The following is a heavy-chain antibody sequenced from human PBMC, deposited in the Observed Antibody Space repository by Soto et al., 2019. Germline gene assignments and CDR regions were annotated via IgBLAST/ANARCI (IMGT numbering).Heavy chain of an antibody. CDR1: GFTFNNYA. V-gene: IGHV3-23*01. D-gene: IGHD3-10*02. CDR3: AKSGNYNDRSCDYYFDH. J-gene: IGHJ4*02. CDR2: VSKSGDST. Sequence: GGSLRLSCEASGFTFNNYAMNWVRQAPGKGLEWVSSVSKSGDSTNYADSVTGRFTISRDNSKNTVSLQMNSLRVEDTAIYYGAKSGNYNDRSCDYYFDHWGQGMLVTVSS.